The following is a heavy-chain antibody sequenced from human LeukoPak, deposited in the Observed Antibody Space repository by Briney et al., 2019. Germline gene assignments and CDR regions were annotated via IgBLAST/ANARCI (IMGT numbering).Heavy chain of an antibody. CDR3: AKDRSGGSGTLFPIFDY. V-gene: IGHV3-23*01. J-gene: IGHJ4*02. CDR1: GFTFSSCA. CDR2: ISGSGGST. Sequence: TGGSLRLSCAASGFTFSSCAMNWVRQSPGKGLEWVSAISGSGGSTYYADSLRGRFTISRDNSRNTLYLQMNSLRAEDTAVYYCAKDRSGGSGTLFPIFDYWAREPWSPSPQ. D-gene: IGHD3-10*01.